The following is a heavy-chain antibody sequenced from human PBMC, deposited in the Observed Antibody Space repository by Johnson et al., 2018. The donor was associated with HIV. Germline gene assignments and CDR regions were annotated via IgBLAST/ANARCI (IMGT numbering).Heavy chain of an antibody. Sequence: QMQLVESGGGVVQPGRSLRLSCAASGFTFSSYGMHWVRQAPGKGLEWVALISYDGSNKYHADSVKGRFTISRDNSKNSLYLQMNSLRAEDTAVFYCARAIVVDDDAFDIWVQGTMVTVSS. CDR1: GFTFSSYG. CDR2: ISYDGSNK. J-gene: IGHJ3*02. D-gene: IGHD3-22*01. V-gene: IGHV3-30*03. CDR3: ARAIVVDDDAFDI.